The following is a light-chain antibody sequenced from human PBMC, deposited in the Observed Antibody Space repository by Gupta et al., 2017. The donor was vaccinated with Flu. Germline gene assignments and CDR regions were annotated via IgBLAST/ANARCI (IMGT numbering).Light chain of an antibody. J-gene: IGLJ3*02. CDR1: ALRKKY. V-gene: IGLV3-10*01. CDR3: YSTDTSGNHRV. CDR2: EER. Sequence: GQTDRITGSGDALRKKYAYWYQQKAGQAPVLIMYEERKRRSGIPERFSGSSSGTMATLTISGAQGEDEADYYCYSTDTSGNHRVFGGGTNLTVL.